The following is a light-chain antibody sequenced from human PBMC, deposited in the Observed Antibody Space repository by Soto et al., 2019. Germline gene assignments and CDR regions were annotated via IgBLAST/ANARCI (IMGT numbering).Light chain of an antibody. J-gene: IGLJ2*01. V-gene: IGLV1-51*02. CDR3: ETWDNSRYANI. CDR1: NSNIGNNY. Sequence: QSVLTQPPSVSAAPGQRVTISCSGSNSNIGNNYVAWYQQLPGTAPKLIMYENNKRPSGIPDRFSGSKSGTSATLAITGLQTGDDADYYCETWDNSRYANIFGGGTKVTVL. CDR2: ENN.